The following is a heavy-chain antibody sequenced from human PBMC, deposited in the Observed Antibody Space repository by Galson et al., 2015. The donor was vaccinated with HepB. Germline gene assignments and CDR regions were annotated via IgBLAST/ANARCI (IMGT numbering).Heavy chain of an antibody. CDR2: ISSSSSYI. CDR1: GFTFSSYS. J-gene: IGHJ4*02. V-gene: IGHV3-21*01. Sequence: LRLSCAASGFTFSSYSMNWVRQAPGKGLEWVSSISSSSSYIYYADSVKGRFTISRDNAKNSLYLQMNSLRAEDTAVYYCARAHDYGDPLDYWGQGTLVTVSS. CDR3: ARAHDYGDPLDY. D-gene: IGHD4-17*01.